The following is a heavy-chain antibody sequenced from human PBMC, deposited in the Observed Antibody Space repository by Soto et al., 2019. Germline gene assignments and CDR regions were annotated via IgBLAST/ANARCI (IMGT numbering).Heavy chain of an antibody. CDR1: GGSISSGGYY. D-gene: IGHD3-16*02. CDR3: ARDSRATWGSYRHDAFDI. J-gene: IGHJ3*02. V-gene: IGHV4-31*03. CDR2: IYYSGST. Sequence: SETLSLTCTVSGGSISSGGYYWSWIRQHPGKGLEWIGYIYYSGSTYYNPSLKSRVTISVDTSKNQFSLKLSSVTAADTAVYYCARDSRATWGSYRHDAFDIWGQGTMVTVSS.